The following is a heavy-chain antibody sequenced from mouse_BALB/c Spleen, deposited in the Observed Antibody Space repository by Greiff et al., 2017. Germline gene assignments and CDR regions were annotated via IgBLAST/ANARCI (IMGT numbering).Heavy chain of an antibody. D-gene: IGHD2-1*01. CDR3: ARSDLYGNYVRYAMDY. J-gene: IGHJ4*01. CDR1: GFTFSSFG. Sequence: EVKLMESGGGLVQPGGSRKLSCAASGFTFSSFGMHWVRQAPEKGLEWVAYISSGSSTIYYADTVKGRFTISRDNPKNTLFLQMTSLRSEDTAMYYCARSDLYGNYVRYAMDYWGQGTSVTVSS. V-gene: IGHV5-17*02. CDR2: ISSGSSTI.